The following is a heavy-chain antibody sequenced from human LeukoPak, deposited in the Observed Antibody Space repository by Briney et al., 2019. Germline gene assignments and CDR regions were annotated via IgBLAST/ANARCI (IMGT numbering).Heavy chain of an antibody. Sequence: SETLSLTCSVSGDSITNNGYYWGWIRQSPETGLEWIGSMHYSGSTYYSPSLNSRITISEDTSKNQFSLKLTSVTAADTAVYYCCGSGWFAGPFGYWGQGALVTVSS. V-gene: IGHV4-39*07. CDR1: GDSITNNGYY. D-gene: IGHD6-19*01. CDR2: MHYSGST. J-gene: IGHJ4*02. CDR3: CGSGWFAGPFGY.